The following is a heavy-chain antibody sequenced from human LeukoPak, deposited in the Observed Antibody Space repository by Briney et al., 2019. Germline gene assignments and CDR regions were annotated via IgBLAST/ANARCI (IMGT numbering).Heavy chain of an antibody. CDR2: IKQDGSEK. CDR1: EFIFSGYW. J-gene: IGHJ4*02. D-gene: IGHD6-13*01. CDR3: ARDGFVGAADY. Sequence: GGSLRLSCAASEFIFSGYWMNWVRQAPGKGLEWVANIKQDGSEKQYADSVRGRFTISRDNAKNSLYLQMNSLRVEDTAVYYCARDGFVGAADYWGQGTLVTVSS. V-gene: IGHV3-7*01.